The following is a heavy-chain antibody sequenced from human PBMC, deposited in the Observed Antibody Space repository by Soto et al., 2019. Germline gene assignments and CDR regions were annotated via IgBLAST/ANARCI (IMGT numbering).Heavy chain of an antibody. CDR1: GYTFTSYG. D-gene: IGHD6-13*01. J-gene: IGHJ5*02. Sequence: ASVKVSCKASGYTFTSYGISWVRQAPGQGLEWMGWISAYNGNTNYAQKLQGRVTMTTDTSTSTAYMELRSPRSDDTAVYYCARTRRLIAAVGIPFDPWGQGTLVTVSS. V-gene: IGHV1-18*01. CDR3: ARTRRLIAAVGIPFDP. CDR2: ISAYNGNT.